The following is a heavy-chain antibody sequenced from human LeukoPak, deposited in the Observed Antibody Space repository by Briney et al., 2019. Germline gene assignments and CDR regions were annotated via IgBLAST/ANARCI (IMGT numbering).Heavy chain of an antibody. Sequence: GRSLRLSCAASGFTFRTYGMHWVRQAPGKGLEWISYISSSGNTIYYADSVKGRFTISRDNAKNSLYLQMNSLRAEDTAVYYCARYCSGGSCFVGIDYWGQGTLVTVSS. CDR3: ARYCSGGSCFVGIDY. D-gene: IGHD2-15*01. CDR1: GFTFRTYG. V-gene: IGHV3-48*04. CDR2: ISSSGNTI. J-gene: IGHJ4*02.